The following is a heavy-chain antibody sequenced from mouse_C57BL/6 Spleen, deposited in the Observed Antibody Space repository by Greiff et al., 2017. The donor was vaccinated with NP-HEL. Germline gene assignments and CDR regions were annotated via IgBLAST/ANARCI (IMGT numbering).Heavy chain of an antibody. J-gene: IGHJ4*01. V-gene: IGHV5-9-1*02. CDR1: GFTFSSYA. CDR2: ISSGGDYI. Sequence: EVKLMESGEGLVKPGGSLKLSCAASGFTFSSYAMSWVRQTPEKRLEWVAYISSGGDYIYYADTVKGRFTISRDNARNTLYLQMSSLKSEDTAMYYCTRDEGGYAMDYWGQGTSVTVSS. CDR3: TRDEGGYAMDY.